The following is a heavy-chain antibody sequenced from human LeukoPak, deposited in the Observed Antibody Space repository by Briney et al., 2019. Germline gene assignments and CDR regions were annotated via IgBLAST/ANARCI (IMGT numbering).Heavy chain of an antibody. CDR3: ASGYDFWSGYCGFDP. V-gene: IGHV3-30*03. CDR2: ISYDGSKK. CDR1: GFTFSSYG. Sequence: GGSLRLSCAASGFTFSSYGMHWVRQAPGKGLEWVAVISYDGSKKYYADSVKGRFTISRDNSKNTLYLQMNSLRAEDTAVYYCASGYDFWSGYCGFDPWGQGTLVTVSS. J-gene: IGHJ5*02. D-gene: IGHD3-3*01.